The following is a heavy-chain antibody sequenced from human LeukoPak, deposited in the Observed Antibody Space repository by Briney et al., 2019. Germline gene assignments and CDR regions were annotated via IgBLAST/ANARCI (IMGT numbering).Heavy chain of an antibody. CDR2: INHSGST. D-gene: IGHD3-10*01. CDR1: GGSFSGYY. CDR3: ARGRTMVRGVSHYYYYMDV. J-gene: IGHJ6*03. V-gene: IGHV4-34*01. Sequence: PSETLSLTCAVYGGSFSGYYWSWIRQPPGKGLEWIGEINHSGSTNYNPSLKSRVTISVDTSKNQFSLKRSSVTAADTAVYYCARGRTMVRGVSHYYYYMDVWGKGTTVTVSS.